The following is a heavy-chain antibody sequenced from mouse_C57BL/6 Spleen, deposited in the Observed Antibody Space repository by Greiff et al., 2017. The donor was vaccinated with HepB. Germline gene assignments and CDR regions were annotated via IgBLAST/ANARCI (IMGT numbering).Heavy chain of an antibody. CDR1: GFNIKDDY. D-gene: IGHD6-1*01. J-gene: IGHJ3*01. Sequence: VQLQQSGAELVRPGASVKLSCTASGFNIKDDYMHWVKQRPEQGLEWIGWIDPENGDTEYASKFQGKATITADTSSNTAYLQLSSLTSEDTAVYYCTTVGCLSYWGQGTLVTVSA. CDR3: TTVGCLSY. CDR2: IDPENGDT. V-gene: IGHV14-4*01.